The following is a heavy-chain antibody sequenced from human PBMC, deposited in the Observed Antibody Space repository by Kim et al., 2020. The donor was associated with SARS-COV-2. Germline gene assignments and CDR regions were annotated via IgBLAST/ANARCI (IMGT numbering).Heavy chain of an antibody. D-gene: IGHD3-3*01. CDR1: GYTFTDYY. J-gene: IGHJ4*02. CDR2: INPNSGAT. CDR3: ARDKEGGVLRFLEWLSSFED. Sequence: ASVKVSCKASGYTFTDYYMHWVRQAPGQGLEWMGWINPNSGATKHAQKFQGRVTMTRDTSINTAYMELSSLRSDDTAVYYCARDKEGGVLRFLEWLSSFEDWGQGTLVTVSS. V-gene: IGHV1-2*02.